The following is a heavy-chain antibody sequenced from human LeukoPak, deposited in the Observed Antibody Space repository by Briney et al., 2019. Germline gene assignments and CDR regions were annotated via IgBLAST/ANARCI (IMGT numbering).Heavy chain of an antibody. CDR3: AKVFRGWELRDGFDV. CDR2: INSDGSST. D-gene: IGHD1-26*01. Sequence: GGSLRLSCAASGFTFSSYWMQWVRQAPGKGLVWVSRINSDGSSTSYADSVKGRFTISRDNANSTVYVQMNSLRAEDTAVYYCAKVFRGWELRDGFDVWGQGTMVTVSS. CDR1: GFTFSSYW. V-gene: IGHV3-74*01. J-gene: IGHJ3*01.